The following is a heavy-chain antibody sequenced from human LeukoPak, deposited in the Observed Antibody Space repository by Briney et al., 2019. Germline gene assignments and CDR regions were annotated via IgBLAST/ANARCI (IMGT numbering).Heavy chain of an antibody. CDR2: IYYGGST. CDR3: ARHLYTSSWRLYYYMDV. J-gene: IGHJ6*03. V-gene: IGHV4-39*01. CDR1: GASISTSTYY. D-gene: IGHD6-13*01. Sequence: YPSETLSLTCTVSGASISTSTYYWGWIRQPPGKGLEWIGSIYYGGSTYYNPSLKSRVTISVDTSKNQFSLKLSSVTAADTAVYYCARHLYTSSWRLYYYMDVWGKGTTVTISS.